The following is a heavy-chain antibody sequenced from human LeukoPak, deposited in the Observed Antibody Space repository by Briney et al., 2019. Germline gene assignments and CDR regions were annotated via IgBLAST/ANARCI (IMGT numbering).Heavy chain of an antibody. CDR2: IYSGGST. CDR1: GFTVRSSY. CDR3: ARETDPADPGYFDY. Sequence: GGSLRLSCAASGFTVRSSYMSWVRQAPGKGLEWVSVIYSGGSTYYADSVKGRFTISRDNSKNTLYLQMDSLRAEDTAVYYCARETDPADPGYFDYWGQGTLVTVSS. J-gene: IGHJ4*02. D-gene: IGHD3-10*01. V-gene: IGHV3-66*02.